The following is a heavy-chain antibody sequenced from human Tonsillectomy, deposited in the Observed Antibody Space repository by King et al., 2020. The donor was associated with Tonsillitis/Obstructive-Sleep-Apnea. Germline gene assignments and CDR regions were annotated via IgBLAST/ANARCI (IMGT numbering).Heavy chain of an antibody. Sequence: VQLVESGGGLVQPGGSLRLSCAASGFTFSSYWMSWVRQAPGKGLEWVANIKQDGSEKYYVDSVKGRFTISRDNAKNSLYLQMNSLRAEDTAVYYCARDLLYPRETHYFDYWGQGTLVTVSS. V-gene: IGHV3-7*03. CDR2: IKQDGSEK. J-gene: IGHJ4*02. CDR3: ARDLLYPRETHYFDY. CDR1: GFTFSSYW. D-gene: IGHD1-26*01.